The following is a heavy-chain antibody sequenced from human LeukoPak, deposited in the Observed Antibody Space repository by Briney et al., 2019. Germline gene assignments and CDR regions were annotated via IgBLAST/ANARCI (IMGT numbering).Heavy chain of an antibody. D-gene: IGHD1-1*01. V-gene: IGHV3-48*01. CDR3: ARAINWADAFDI. J-gene: IGHJ3*02. Sequence: GGSLRLSCAASGFTFSSYSMNWVRQAPGKGLEWVSYISSSSSPMYYADSVKGRFTISRDNAKNSLYLQMNSLKAEDTAVYYCARAINWADAFDIWGQGTMVTVSS. CDR1: GFTFSSYS. CDR2: ISSSSSPM.